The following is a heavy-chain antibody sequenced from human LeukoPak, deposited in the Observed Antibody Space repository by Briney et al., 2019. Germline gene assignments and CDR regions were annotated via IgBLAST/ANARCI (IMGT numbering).Heavy chain of an antibody. Sequence: SETLSLTCAVSGGSISRSNWWSSVRHPPGKGLEWIEEIYHSGSTHYNPSLKSRLTISIDKSKNQFSLKPSSATAADTAVSYCARESPDILTGYYAFDIWGQGTMVTVSS. J-gene: IGHJ3*02. CDR1: GGSISRSNW. V-gene: IGHV4-4*02. CDR2: IYHSGST. CDR3: ARESPDILTGYYAFDI. D-gene: IGHD3-9*01.